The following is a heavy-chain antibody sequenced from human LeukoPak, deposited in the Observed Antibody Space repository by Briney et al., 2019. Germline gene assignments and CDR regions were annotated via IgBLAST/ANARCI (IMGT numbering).Heavy chain of an antibody. J-gene: IGHJ4*02. CDR1: GFTFSASA. Sequence: GGSLRLSCAASGFTFSASAVHWVRQASGKGLEWIGRIRSKANNYATAYTDPLKGRFTVSRDGSKNTAYLQMNSLKTEDSAVYFCARDSSSEGPLDYWGQGTLVTVSS. CDR2: IRSKANNYAT. V-gene: IGHV3-73*01. D-gene: IGHD6-6*01. CDR3: ARDSSSEGPLDY.